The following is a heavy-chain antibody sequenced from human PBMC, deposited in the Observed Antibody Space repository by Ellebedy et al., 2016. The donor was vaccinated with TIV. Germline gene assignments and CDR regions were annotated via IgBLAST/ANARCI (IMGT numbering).Heavy chain of an antibody. CDR3: ARCYYASGIYYAPQSLVDY. Sequence: GESLKISCAASGFTVSSNYMSWVRQAPGKGLEWVSVIYSGGSTYYADSVKGRFTISRDNAKNSLYLQMNSLRDEDTAVYYCARCYYASGIYYAPQSLVDYWGQGTLVTVSS. CDR1: GFTVSSNY. V-gene: IGHV3-66*01. J-gene: IGHJ4*02. D-gene: IGHD3-10*01. CDR2: IYSGGST.